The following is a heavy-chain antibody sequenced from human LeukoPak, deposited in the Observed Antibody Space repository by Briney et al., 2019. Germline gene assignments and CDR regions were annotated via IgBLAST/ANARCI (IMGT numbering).Heavy chain of an antibody. V-gene: IGHV4-61*02. CDR1: GGSISSGSYF. D-gene: IGHD3/OR15-3a*01. J-gene: IGHJ3*02. Sequence: PSQTLSLTCTVSGGSISSGSYFWSWIRQPAGKGLEWIGRIYTSGSTNYNPSLKSRVTISIDTSKNQFSLKLSSVTAADTAVYYCAREDYDFWTDSPGDAFDIWSQGTMVTVSS. CDR2: IYTSGST. CDR3: AREDYDFWTDSPGDAFDI.